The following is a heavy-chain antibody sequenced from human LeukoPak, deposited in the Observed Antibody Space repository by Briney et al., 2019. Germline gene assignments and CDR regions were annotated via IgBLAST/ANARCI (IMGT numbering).Heavy chain of an antibody. Sequence: PSETLSLTCTVSGGSISRYYWSWIRQPPGKRLEWIGYIYDSGSTNCNPSLKSRVTISVDTSKNQFSLKLSSVTAADTAVYYCARVETYYDILTGYYPRNWFDPWGQGTLVTVSS. V-gene: IGHV4-59*01. CDR1: GGSISRYY. J-gene: IGHJ5*02. CDR3: ARVETYYDILTGYYPRNWFDP. CDR2: IYDSGST. D-gene: IGHD3-9*01.